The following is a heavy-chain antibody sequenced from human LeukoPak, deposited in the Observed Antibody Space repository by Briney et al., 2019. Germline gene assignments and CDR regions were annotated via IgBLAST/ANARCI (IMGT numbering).Heavy chain of an antibody. CDR2: ISWNSANI. J-gene: IGHJ4*02. CDR3: ARDETSDYYDSSGYSTY. CDR1: GFTFDDYA. Sequence: PGRSLRLSCAASGFTFDDYAMYWIRQAPGKGLEWVSHISWNSANIGYVDSVKGRFTISRDNAKNSLYLQMNSLRAEDTAVYYCARDETSDYYDSSGYSTYWGQGTLVTVSS. V-gene: IGHV3-9*01. D-gene: IGHD3-22*01.